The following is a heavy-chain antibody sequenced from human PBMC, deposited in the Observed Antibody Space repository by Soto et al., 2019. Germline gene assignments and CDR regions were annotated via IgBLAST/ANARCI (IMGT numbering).Heavy chain of an antibody. D-gene: IGHD3-10*01. J-gene: IGHJ4*02. V-gene: IGHV3-74*01. CDR1: GFTFSSYW. CDR3: ASGAGDYFDY. CDR2: INSDGSSR. Sequence: GGSLRLSCAASGFTFSSYWMHWVRQAPGKGLVWVSRINSDGSSRSYAGSVKGRFTISRDNAKNTLYLQMNSLRAEDTAVYYCASGAGDYFDYWGQGTLVTVSS.